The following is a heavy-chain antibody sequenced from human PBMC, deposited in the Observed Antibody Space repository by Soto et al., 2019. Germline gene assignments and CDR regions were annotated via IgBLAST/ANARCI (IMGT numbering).Heavy chain of an antibody. J-gene: IGHJ6*02. CDR3: ARMGDIVLVPAAMNYYYGMDV. Sequence: GESLKISCKGSGYSFTSYWISWVRQMPGKGLEWMGRIDPSDSYTNYSPSFQGHVTISADKSISTAYLQWSSLRAEDTAVYYCARMGDIVLVPAAMNYYYGMDVWGQGTTVTVSS. V-gene: IGHV5-10-1*01. CDR1: GYSFTSYW. CDR2: IDPSDSYT. D-gene: IGHD2-2*01.